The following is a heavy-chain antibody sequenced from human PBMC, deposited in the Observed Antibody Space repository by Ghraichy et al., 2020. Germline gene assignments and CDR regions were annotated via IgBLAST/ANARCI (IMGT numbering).Heavy chain of an antibody. Sequence: GGSLRLSCAASGFRFNGYAMHWVRQAPGKGLEWVSTISWNSGTIGYADSVKGRFTISRDNAKNSLYLQMHSLRAEDTAFYYCTTEGSTSSGGMDVWGQGTMVTVSS. J-gene: IGHJ6*02. CDR1: GFRFNGYA. D-gene: IGHD6-6*01. V-gene: IGHV3-9*01. CDR2: ISWNSGTI. CDR3: TTEGSTSSGGMDV.